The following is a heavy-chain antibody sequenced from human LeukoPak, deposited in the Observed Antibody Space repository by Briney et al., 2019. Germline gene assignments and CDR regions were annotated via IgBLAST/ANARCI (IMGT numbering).Heavy chain of an antibody. CDR3: ATTTPERHY. CDR1: GGSISSSSYY. CDR2: IYYSGST. V-gene: IGHV4-39*01. J-gene: IGHJ4*02. Sequence: SETLSLTCTVSGGSISSSSYYWGWLRQPPGTGLEWIGSIYYSGSTYYNPSLKSRVTISVDTSKNQFSLKLSSVTAADTAVYYCATTTPERHYWGQGTLVTVSS. D-gene: IGHD5-12*01.